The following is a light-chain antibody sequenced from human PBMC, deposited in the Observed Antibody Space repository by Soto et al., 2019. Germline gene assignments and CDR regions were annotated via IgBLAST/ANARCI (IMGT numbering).Light chain of an antibody. J-gene: IGKJ1*01. CDR3: QQYGRSPPSWT. V-gene: IGKV3-20*01. Sequence: EIVLTQSPGTLSLSPGERATLSCRASQSVSSTYLAWYQQKPGQPPRLLIFDASNRATGIPDRFSGSGSGTEFPLTISSREPEDFAVYYCQQYGRSPPSWTFGQGTKVEIK. CDR2: DAS. CDR1: QSVSSTY.